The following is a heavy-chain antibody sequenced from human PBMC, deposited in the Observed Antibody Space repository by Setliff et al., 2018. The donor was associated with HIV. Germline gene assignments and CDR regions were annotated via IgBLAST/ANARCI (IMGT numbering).Heavy chain of an antibody. CDR3: AKDYTTTFWEYNWFDL. J-gene: IGHJ5*02. CDR1: GFTFSFHA. Sequence: GGSLRLSCAASGFTFSFHAMTWVRQAPGKGLEWVSGINGDGDSTYYSDSVKGRFTVSRDNSKDTLTRQMNDLRAEDTGLYYCAKDYTTTFWEYNWFDLWGQGTLVTVSS. D-gene: IGHD3-3*01. CDR2: INGDGDST. V-gene: IGHV3-23*01.